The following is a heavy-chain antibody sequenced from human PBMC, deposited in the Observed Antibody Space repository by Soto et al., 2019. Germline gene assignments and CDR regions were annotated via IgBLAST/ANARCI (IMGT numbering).Heavy chain of an antibody. D-gene: IGHD1-26*01. Sequence: EVQLVESGGGLVKPGGSLRLSCAASGFTLSGYNMKWVRQAPGKGLEWVSWISSSSTYIYYADSVKGRFTISRDNAKNSLYLQMNSLRAEDTAVYYCARLYSGSSYIDYWGQGTLVTVSS. CDR2: ISSSSTYI. J-gene: IGHJ4*02. CDR1: GFTLSGYN. V-gene: IGHV3-21*01. CDR3: ARLYSGSSYIDY.